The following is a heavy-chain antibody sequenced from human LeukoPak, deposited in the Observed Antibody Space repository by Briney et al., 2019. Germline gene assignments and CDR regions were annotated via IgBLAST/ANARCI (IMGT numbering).Heavy chain of an antibody. V-gene: IGHV3-33*08. J-gene: IGHJ5*02. Sequence: GGSLRLSCAASGFTFSSYAMSWVRQAPGKGLEWVAVIWYDGSNKYYADSVKGRFTISRDNSKNTLYLQMNSLRAEDTAVYYCAREATMIVVATNWFDPWGQGTLVTVSS. CDR1: GFTFSSYA. D-gene: IGHD3-22*01. CDR3: AREATMIVVATNWFDP. CDR2: IWYDGSNK.